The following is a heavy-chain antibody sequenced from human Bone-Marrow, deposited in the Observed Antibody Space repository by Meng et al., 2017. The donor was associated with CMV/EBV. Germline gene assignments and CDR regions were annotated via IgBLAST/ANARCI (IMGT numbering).Heavy chain of an antibody. CDR1: GFTFSSYE. CDR2: ISSSGSTI. J-gene: IGHJ4*02. Sequence: GESLKISCAASGFTFSSYEMNWVRQAPGKGLEWVSYISSSGSTIYYADSVKGRFTISRDNAKNSLYLQMNSLRAEDTAVYYCARGGDSSGYYYFDYWGQGTLVTGSS. V-gene: IGHV3-48*03. D-gene: IGHD3-22*01. CDR3: ARGGDSSGYYYFDY.